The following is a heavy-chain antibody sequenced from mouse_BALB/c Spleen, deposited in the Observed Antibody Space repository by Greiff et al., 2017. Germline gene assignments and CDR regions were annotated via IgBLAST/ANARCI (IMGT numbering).Heavy chain of an antibody. J-gene: IGHJ3*01. Sequence: VMLVESGPGLVAPSQSLSITCTVSGFSLTGYGVNWVRQPPGKGLEWLGMIWGDGSTDYNSALKSRLSISKDNSKSQVFLKMNSLQTDDTARYYCARGDGYYVPWLAYWGQGTLVTVSA. V-gene: IGHV2-6-7*01. D-gene: IGHD2-3*01. CDR3: ARGDGYYVPWLAY. CDR2: IWGDGST. CDR1: GFSLTGYG.